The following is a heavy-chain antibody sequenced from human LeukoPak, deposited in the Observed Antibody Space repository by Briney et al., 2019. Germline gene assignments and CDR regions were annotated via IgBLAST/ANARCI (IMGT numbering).Heavy chain of an antibody. D-gene: IGHD3-10*01. J-gene: IGHJ6*03. V-gene: IGHV4-61*10. Sequence: SETLSLTCTVSGGSISSGSYYWSWIRQPAGKGLEWIGYIYYSGSTNYNPSLKSRVTISVDTSKNQFSLKLSSVTAADTAVYYCARARGDYGSGSYFPYYYYYMDVWGKGTTVTVSS. CDR1: GGSISSGSYY. CDR2: IYYSGST. CDR3: ARARGDYGSGSYFPYYYYYMDV.